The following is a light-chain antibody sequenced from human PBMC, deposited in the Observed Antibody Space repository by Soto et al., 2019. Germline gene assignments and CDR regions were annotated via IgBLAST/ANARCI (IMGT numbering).Light chain of an antibody. CDR1: QSVSSNF. V-gene: IGKV3-20*01. CDR2: GAS. Sequence: EIVMTQSPGTLSLSPGERATLSCRASQSVSSNFLAWYQQRPGQAPRILMDGASSRAAGIPDRFRGSGSGTDFTRTIRVLEPEEFTVYYCHHYGRSAIFTFGPAT. J-gene: IGKJ3*01. CDR3: HHYGRSAIFT.